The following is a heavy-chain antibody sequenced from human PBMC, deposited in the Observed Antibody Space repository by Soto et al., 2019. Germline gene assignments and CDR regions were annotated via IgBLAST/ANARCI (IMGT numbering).Heavy chain of an antibody. V-gene: IGHV3-72*01. Sequence: ESGGNLVQPGGSLRLSCVASGFTFTDHFMDWVRQAPGKGLEWVGRVRNERRGYSTDYAASVKGRFIISRDDSHNSIYLQMYSLRTEDTAVYYCVRDRSWSYESWGLGTLVTVSS. CDR1: GFTFTDHF. CDR2: VRNERRGYST. CDR3: VRDRSWSYES. J-gene: IGHJ5*02. D-gene: IGHD1-26*01.